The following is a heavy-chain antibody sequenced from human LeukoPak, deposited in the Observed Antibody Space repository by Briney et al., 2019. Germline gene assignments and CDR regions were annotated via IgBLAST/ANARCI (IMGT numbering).Heavy chain of an antibody. CDR2: IEGSGDCT. V-gene: IGHV3-23*01. Sequence: PGGSLRLSCAASGFTFRTFAMAWVREAPGKGLQWVSSIEGSGDCTYYADSVKGRFTISRDNSKNTLYLQMNRLRAGDTAVYYCAKVIVTSIAVASADFDHWGQANLVTVSS. D-gene: IGHD6-19*01. CDR1: GFTFRTFA. J-gene: IGHJ4*02. CDR3: AKVIVTSIAVASADFDH.